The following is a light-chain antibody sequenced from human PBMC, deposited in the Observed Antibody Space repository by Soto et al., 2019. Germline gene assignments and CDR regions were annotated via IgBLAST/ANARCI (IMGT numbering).Light chain of an antibody. CDR2: GNN. CDR1: SSNIGAGYD. V-gene: IGLV1-40*01. CDR3: QSYDSSLSVV. J-gene: IGLJ3*02. Sequence: QSVLTQPPSVSGAPGQRVTISCTGSSSNIGAGYDVHWYRQLPGTAPKLLIYGNNNRPSGVPNRFSGSKSGTSASLAITGLQXXDEADYYCQSYDSSLSVVFGGGTQLTVL.